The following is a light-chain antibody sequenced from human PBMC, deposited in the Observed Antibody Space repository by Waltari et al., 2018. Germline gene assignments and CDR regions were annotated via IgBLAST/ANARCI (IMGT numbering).Light chain of an antibody. CDR1: SSNVGSNY. V-gene: IGLV1-47*01. CDR2: RNN. Sequence: QSVLTQPPSASGTPGQRVTIPCSGSSSNVGSNYVYWYPQLPGAAPKLLILRNNQRPSGVPDRFSGSKSGTSASLGISGLRSDDEADYYCAAWDDSLSGSVFGGGTKVTVL. CDR3: AAWDDSLSGSV. J-gene: IGLJ2*01.